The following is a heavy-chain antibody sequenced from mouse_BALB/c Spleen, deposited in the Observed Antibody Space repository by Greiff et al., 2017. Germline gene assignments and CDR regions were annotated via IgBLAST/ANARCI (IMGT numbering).Heavy chain of an antibody. Sequence: VQLQQSGAELMKPGASVKISCKATGYTFSSYWIEWVKQRPGHGLEWIGEILPGSGSTNYNEKFKGKATFTADTSSNTAYMQLSSLPSEDSAVYYCARTPITTEWFAYWGQGTLVTVSA. D-gene: IGHD2-4*01. J-gene: IGHJ3*01. CDR2: ILPGSGST. CDR1: GYTFSSYW. V-gene: IGHV1-9*01. CDR3: ARTPITTEWFAY.